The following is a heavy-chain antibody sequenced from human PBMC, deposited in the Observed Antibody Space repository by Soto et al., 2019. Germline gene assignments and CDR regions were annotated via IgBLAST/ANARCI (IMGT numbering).Heavy chain of an antibody. CDR1: GFTFTAFG. D-gene: IGHD3-16*01. CDR2: ISNDGSKT. CDR3: ASRSPALDY. J-gene: IGHJ4*02. V-gene: IGHV3-30*03. Sequence: GGSLRLSCAASGFTFTAFGMHWVRQAPGKGLEWVAVISNDGSKTYYADSVKGRFTISRDNSKNTLFLQMNSLRTEDTAVYYCASRSPALDYWGQGTLVTVSS.